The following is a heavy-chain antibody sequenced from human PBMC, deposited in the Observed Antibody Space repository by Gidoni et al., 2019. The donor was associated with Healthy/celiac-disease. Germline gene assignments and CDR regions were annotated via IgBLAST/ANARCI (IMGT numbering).Heavy chain of an antibody. D-gene: IGHD3-22*01. CDR2: ISGSGGST. CDR3: AKGGDSSGYGV. CDR1: GFTLRSYA. V-gene: IGHV3-23*01. Sequence: EVQLLESGGGLVQPGGCLRLSCAASGFTLRSYAMSWVRPAPGKGLECVSAISGSGGSTYYADSVKCRFTISRDNSKNTLYLQMNSLRAEDTAVYYCAKGGDSSGYGVWGQGTLVTVSS. J-gene: IGHJ4*02.